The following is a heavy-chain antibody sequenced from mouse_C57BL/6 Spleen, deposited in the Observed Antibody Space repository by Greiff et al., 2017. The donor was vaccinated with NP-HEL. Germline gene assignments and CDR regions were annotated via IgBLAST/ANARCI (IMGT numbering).Heavy chain of an antibody. V-gene: IGHV5-12*01. Sequence: EVKLMESGGGLVQPGGSLKLSCAASGFTFSDYYMYWVRQTPEKRLEWVAYISNGGGSTYYPDTVKGRFTISRDNAKNTLYLQMSRLKSEDTAMYYCASYPAWFAHWGQGTLVTVSA. CDR1: GFTFSDYY. J-gene: IGHJ3*01. CDR2: ISNGGGST. CDR3: ASYPAWFAH.